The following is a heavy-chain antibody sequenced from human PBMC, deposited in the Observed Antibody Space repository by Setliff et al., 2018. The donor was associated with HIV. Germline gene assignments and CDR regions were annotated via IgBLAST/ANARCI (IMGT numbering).Heavy chain of an antibody. CDR1: GGSISSSY. D-gene: IGHD1-26*01. CDR3: ARTRAPYFFDF. Sequence: PSETLSLTCTVSGGSISSSYWTWTRQPPGKGLEWIGNIHHSGSTNYNPSLKSRLTISVDTSKNQFSLQLNSVTAADTAVYFCARTRAPYFFDFWGQGAQVTVSS. CDR2: IHHSGST. J-gene: IGHJ4*02. V-gene: IGHV4-59*12.